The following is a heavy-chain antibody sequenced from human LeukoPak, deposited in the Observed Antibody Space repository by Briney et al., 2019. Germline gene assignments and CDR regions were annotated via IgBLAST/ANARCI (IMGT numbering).Heavy chain of an antibody. J-gene: IGHJ4*02. V-gene: IGHV3-23*01. Sequence: GGALTLSCAGSGFTFSSYAMSWVRQAPGQGLEWVSVTSDSGDYTSYADSVRGRCTISRDNSTNTLYLQMISLRPEDTAVYYCAKDTSIGKYCTNGVCSPFDYWGQGTLVTVSS. D-gene: IGHD2-8*01. CDR2: TSDSGDYT. CDR1: GFTFSSYA. CDR3: AKDTSIGKYCTNGVCSPFDY.